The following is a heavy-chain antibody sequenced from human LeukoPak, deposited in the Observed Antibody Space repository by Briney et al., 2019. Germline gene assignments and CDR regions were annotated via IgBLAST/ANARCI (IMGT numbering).Heavy chain of an antibody. Sequence: PSETLSLTCAVYDGSFSAYYWGWIRQPPGKGLEWIGSIYYSGNTYYNASLKSQVSISIDTSKNQFSLRLTSVTAADTAVYYCARQTGSGLFILPGGQGTLVTVSS. CDR3: ARQTGSGLFILP. CDR2: IYYSGNT. J-gene: IGHJ4*02. CDR1: DGSFSAYY. V-gene: IGHV4-39*01. D-gene: IGHD3/OR15-3a*01.